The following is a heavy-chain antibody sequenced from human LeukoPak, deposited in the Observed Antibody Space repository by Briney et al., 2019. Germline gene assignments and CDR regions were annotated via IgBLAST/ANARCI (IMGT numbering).Heavy chain of an antibody. D-gene: IGHD1-1*01. CDR1: GFTFSSYS. J-gene: IGHJ4*02. V-gene: IGHV3-21*01. CDR3: AREGTRHLDFDY. Sequence: GGSLRLSCAASGFTFSSYSMNWVRQAPGKGLEWVSSISSSSSYIYYADSVKGRFTISRDNAKNSLYLQMNSLRAEDMAVYYCAREGTRHLDFDYWGQGTLVTVSS. CDR2: ISSSSSYI.